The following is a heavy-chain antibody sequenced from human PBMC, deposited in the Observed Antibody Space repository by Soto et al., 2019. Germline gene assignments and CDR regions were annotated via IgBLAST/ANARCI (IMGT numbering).Heavy chain of an antibody. CDR3: AKDRGTAMFDY. V-gene: IGHV3-30*18. J-gene: IGHJ4*02. CDR1: GFTFSSYG. D-gene: IGHD5-18*01. Sequence: QVQLVESGGGVVQPGRSLRLSCAASGFTFSSYGMHWVRQAPGKGLEWVAVISYDGSNEYYADSVKGRFTISRDNSKNTLYLQMNSLRAEDTAVYYCAKDRGTAMFDYWGQGTLVTVSS. CDR2: ISYDGSNE.